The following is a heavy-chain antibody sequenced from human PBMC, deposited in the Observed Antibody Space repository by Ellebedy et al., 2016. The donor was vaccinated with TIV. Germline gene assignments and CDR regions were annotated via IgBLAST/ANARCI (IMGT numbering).Heavy chain of an antibody. V-gene: IGHV5-10-1*01. J-gene: IGHJ3*02. D-gene: IGHD3-16*01. CDR1: GHIFNSHW. CDR3: ARLPRGVDAFDI. CDR2: IDPSDSYA. Sequence: PGGSLRLSCKGSGHIFNSHWITWVRQMPGKGLEWMGRIDPSDSYANYSPSFQGHVTISADKSINTAYLQWSSLKASDTAMYYCARLPRGVDAFDIWGQGTMVTVSS.